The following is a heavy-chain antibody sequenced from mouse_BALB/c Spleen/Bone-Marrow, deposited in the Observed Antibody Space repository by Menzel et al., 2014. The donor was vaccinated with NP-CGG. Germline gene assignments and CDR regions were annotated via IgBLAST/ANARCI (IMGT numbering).Heavy chain of an antibody. V-gene: IGHV1-67*01. CDR1: GYTFTDYA. J-gene: IGHJ4*01. CDR2: ISTCSGNT. Sequence: QVQLQQSGPELVRPGVSVKISCKGSGYTFTDYAMHWVKQSHAKSLEWIGVISTCSGNTNYNQKFKGKATMTVDKSSSTAYMELARLTSEDSAIYYCARGDYGNWNYAMDYWGQGTSVTVSS. CDR3: ARGDYGNWNYAMDY. D-gene: IGHD2-1*01.